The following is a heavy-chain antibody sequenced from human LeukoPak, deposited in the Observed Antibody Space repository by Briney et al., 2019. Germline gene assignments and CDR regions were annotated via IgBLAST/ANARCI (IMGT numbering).Heavy chain of an antibody. CDR2: ISYDGSNK. Sequence: GGSLRLSCAASGFTFSSCAMHWVRQAPGKGLEWVAVISYDGSNKYYADSVKGRFTISRDNSKNTLYLQMNSLRAEDTAVYYCAREPHSSCFDYWGQGTLVTVSS. V-gene: IGHV3-30*04. CDR3: AREPHSSCFDY. J-gene: IGHJ4*02. CDR1: GFTFSSCA. D-gene: IGHD6-6*01.